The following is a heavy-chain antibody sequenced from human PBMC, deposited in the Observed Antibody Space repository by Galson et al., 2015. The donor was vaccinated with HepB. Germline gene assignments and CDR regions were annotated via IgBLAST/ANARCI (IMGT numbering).Heavy chain of an antibody. D-gene: IGHD5-18*01. J-gene: IGHJ4*02. Sequence: QVQLQESGPGLVKPSETLSLTCTVSGGSISSYYWSWIRQPPGKGLEWIGYIYYSGSTNYNPSPKSRVTISVDTSKNQFSLKLSSVTAADTAVYYCARVSVDTARLFDYWGQGTLVTVSS. CDR3: ARVSVDTARLFDY. CDR1: GGSISSYY. CDR2: IYYSGST. V-gene: IGHV4-59*08.